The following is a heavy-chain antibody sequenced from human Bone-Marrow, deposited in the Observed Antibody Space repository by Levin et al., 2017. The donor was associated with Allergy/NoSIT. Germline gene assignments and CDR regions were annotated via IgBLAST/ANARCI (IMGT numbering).Heavy chain of an antibody. J-gene: IGHJ3*02. Sequence: SQTLSLTCTVSGGSISSGDYYWSWIRQPPGKGLEWIGYIYYSGSTYYNPSLKSRVTISVDTSKNQFSLKLSSVTAADTAVYYCARGRLRPGRGAFDIWGQGTMVTVSS. CDR3: ARGRLRPGRGAFDI. CDR1: GGSISSGDYY. V-gene: IGHV4-30-4*01. D-gene: IGHD3-10*01. CDR2: IYYSGST.